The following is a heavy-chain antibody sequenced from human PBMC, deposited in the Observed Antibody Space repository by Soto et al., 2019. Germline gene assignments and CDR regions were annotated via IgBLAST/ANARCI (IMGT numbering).Heavy chain of an antibody. V-gene: IGHV3-15*07. Sequence: SVSNVWMNWVRQAPGKGLEWVGRIKSKTDGGTTDYAAPVKGRFTISRDDSKNTLYLQMNSLKTEDTAVYYCTTGGEGGMDVWGQGTTVTVSS. CDR1: SVSNVW. CDR3: TTGGEGGMDV. CDR2: IKSKTDGGTT. D-gene: IGHD4-17*01. J-gene: IGHJ6*02.